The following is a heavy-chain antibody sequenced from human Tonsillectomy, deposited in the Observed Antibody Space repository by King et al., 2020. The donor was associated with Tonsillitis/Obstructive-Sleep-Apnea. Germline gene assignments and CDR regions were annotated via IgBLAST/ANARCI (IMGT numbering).Heavy chain of an antibody. D-gene: IGHD3-10*01. V-gene: IGHV1-18*01. Sequence: VQLVESGAEVKKPGASVKVSCEASGYTFNSYGITWVRQSPGQGLEWMGWISAFNGNTNYAQKVEGRVTMATDTSTSTAYMELRSLKSDDTAVNYCARSRFGEVLFEYWGQRVLVTVSS. CDR3: ARSRFGEVLFEY. J-gene: IGHJ4*02. CDR2: ISAFNGNT. CDR1: GYTFNSYG.